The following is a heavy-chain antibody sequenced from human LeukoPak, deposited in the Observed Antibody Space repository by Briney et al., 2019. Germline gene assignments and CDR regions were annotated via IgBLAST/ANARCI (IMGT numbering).Heavy chain of an antibody. CDR3: ARHRFTWVSGYSSSWYFTYFDY. V-gene: IGHV4-39*01. Sequence: SETLSLTCTVSGGSISSSSYYWGWIRQPPGKGLEWIGSIYYSGSTYYNPSLKSRVTISVDTSKNQFSLKLSSVTAADTAVYYCARHRFTWVSGYSSSWYFTYFDYWGQGTLVTVSS. D-gene: IGHD6-13*01. CDR1: GGSISSSSYY. J-gene: IGHJ4*02. CDR2: IYYSGST.